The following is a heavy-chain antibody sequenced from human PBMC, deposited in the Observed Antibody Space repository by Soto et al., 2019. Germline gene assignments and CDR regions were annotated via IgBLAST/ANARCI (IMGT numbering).Heavy chain of an antibody. J-gene: IGHJ6*02. V-gene: IGHV3-48*01. CDR1: GFTFSSYS. D-gene: IGHD6-13*01. CDR3: ARQGGAAAGTYYYYGMDV. CDR2: ISSSSSTI. Sequence: EVQLVESGGGLVQPGGSLRLSCAASGFTFSSYSMNWVRQAPGKGLEWVSYISSSSSTIYYADSVKGRFTISRDNSKNTLYLQMNSLRVEDTAVYYCARQGGAAAGTYYYYGMDVWGQGTTVTVSS.